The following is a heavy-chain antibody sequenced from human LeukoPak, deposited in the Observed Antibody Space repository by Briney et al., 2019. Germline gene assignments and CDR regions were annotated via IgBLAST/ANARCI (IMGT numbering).Heavy chain of an antibody. J-gene: IGHJ3*01. Sequence: SETLSLTCTVSGGSISSYYWSWIRQPAGKGLEWIGRIYTSGSISGNTNYNPSLKSRVTISVDKSKNQFSLKLSSVTAADTAVYYCARDARYSYGPDDWGQGTMVTVSS. D-gene: IGHD5-18*01. CDR3: ARDARYSYGPDD. CDR2: IYTSGSISGNT. CDR1: GGSISSYY. V-gene: IGHV4-4*07.